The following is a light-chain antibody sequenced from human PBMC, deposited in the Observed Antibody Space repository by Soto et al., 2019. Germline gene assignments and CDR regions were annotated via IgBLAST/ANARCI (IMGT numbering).Light chain of an antibody. CDR1: QSVSSN. J-gene: IGKJ1*01. Sequence: EIVMTQSPATLSVSQGERATLSCRASQSVSSNLAWYQQKPGQAPSLLIYGASTRATGIPARFSVSGSGTGFTLTISSLKSEDFATYACQQYYISWSFGQGTKVDIK. CDR2: GAS. V-gene: IGKV3-15*01. CDR3: QQYYISWS.